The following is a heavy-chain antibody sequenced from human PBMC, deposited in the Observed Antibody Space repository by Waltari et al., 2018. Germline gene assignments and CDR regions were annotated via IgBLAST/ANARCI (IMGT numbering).Heavy chain of an antibody. V-gene: IGHV3-23*01. CDR2: ISGSGGST. J-gene: IGHJ4*02. Sequence: EVQLLESGGGLVQPGGSLRLSCAASGFTFSSYAMSWVRQAPGKGLEWVSAISGSGGSTYYADSVKGRLTISRDNSKKTLYLQMNSLRAEDTAVYYCAKAGSYSGVFPDYYFDYWGQGTLVTVSS. CDR1: GFTFSSYA. D-gene: IGHD1-26*01. CDR3: AKAGSYSGVFPDYYFDY.